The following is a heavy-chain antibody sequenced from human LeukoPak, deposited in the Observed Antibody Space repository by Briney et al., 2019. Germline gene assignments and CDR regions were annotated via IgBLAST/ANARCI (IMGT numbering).Heavy chain of an antibody. CDR2: IYYSGST. Sequence: PSETLSLTCTVSGGSISSSSYYWGWIRQPPGKGLEWIGSIYYSGSTNYNPSLESRVTISLDKSKNQFSLKVTSVTAADTAVYYCATYGLGSTGFDHWGQGTLVTVSS. V-gene: IGHV4-39*07. D-gene: IGHD3-10*01. CDR3: ATYGLGSTGFDH. J-gene: IGHJ4*02. CDR1: GGSISSSSYY.